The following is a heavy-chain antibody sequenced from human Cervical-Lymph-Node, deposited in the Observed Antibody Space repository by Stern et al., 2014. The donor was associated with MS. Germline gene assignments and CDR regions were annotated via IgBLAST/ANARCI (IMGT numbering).Heavy chain of an antibody. V-gene: IGHV3-30*18. Sequence: VQLVESGGGVVQPGKSLKLSCAASEFTFSNYAMHWVRQAPGKGLEWVALISHDGNNKYYADSVKGRFTISRDNSRNTLYLQMNSLRAEDTAVYYCAKDREAYYDFWSGYFYWGQGTLVTVSS. J-gene: IGHJ4*02. CDR2: ISHDGNNK. D-gene: IGHD3-3*01. CDR3: AKDREAYYDFWSGYFY. CDR1: EFTFSNYA.